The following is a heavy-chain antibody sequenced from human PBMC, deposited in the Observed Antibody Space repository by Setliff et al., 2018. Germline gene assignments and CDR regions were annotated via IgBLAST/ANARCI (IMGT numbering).Heavy chain of an antibody. V-gene: IGHV4-4*02. J-gene: IGHJ6*02. D-gene: IGHD3-10*01. CDR2: IYHSGST. CDR1: GGSISSSNW. Sequence: PSETLSLTCAVSGGSISSSNWWSWVRQPPGKGLEWIGEIYHSGSTNYNPSLKSRVTISVDKSKNQFSLKLSSVTAADTAVYYCARDQELYYCKAGTACYTNYYGLGVWGQGTTVTVSS. CDR3: ARDQELYYCKAGTACYTNYYGLGV.